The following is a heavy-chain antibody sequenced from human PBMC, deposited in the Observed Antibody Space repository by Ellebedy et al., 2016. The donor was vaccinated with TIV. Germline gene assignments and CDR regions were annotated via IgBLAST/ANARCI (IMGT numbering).Heavy chain of an antibody. CDR2: VYTTVST. J-gene: IGHJ5*01. CDR1: GGSFSDYH. Sequence: MPSETLSLTCTVSGGSFSDYHWHWIRQPAGKGLEWIGPVYTTVSTDYNPSLKGRIAMSVDSSKTLFSLKLTSVTAADTAIYYCAILYSSSDFFDFWGQGTLVTVSS. D-gene: IGHD6-6*01. V-gene: IGHV4-4*07. CDR3: AILYSSSDFFDF.